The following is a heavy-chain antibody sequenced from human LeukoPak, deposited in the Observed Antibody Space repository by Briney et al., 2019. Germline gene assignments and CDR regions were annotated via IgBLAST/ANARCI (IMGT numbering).Heavy chain of an antibody. CDR1: GYTFTSYG. CDR3: ARDEGYCSGGSCFDY. J-gene: IGHJ4*02. Sequence: ASVKVSCKASGYTFTSYGISWVRQAPGQGLEWMGWISAYNGNTNYAQKLQGRVTMTTDTSTSTAYMELRSLRSDDTAVYYCARDEGYCSGGSCFDYWGQGTLVTVSS. CDR2: ISAYNGNT. V-gene: IGHV1-18*01. D-gene: IGHD2-15*01.